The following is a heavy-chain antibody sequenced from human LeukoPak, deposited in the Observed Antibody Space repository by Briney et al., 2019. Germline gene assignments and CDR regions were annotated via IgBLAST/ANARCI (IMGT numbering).Heavy chain of an antibody. CDR3: AKDQGSMFGYFNF. Sequence: GRSLTPSCAASAFTFSNLGMHWARHAPGKGMGWVAYIRYHGTTKYYVDSVKGRFTISRDNPKNTLSLQMSSLRAEDTGVYYCAKDQGSMFGYFNFWGQGTLVTVSS. V-gene: IGHV3-30*02. CDR2: IRYHGTTK. D-gene: IGHD3-10*02. CDR1: AFTFSNLG. J-gene: IGHJ4*02.